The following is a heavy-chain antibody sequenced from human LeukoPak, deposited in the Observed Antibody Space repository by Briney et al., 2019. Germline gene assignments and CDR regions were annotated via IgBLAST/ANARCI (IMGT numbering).Heavy chain of an antibody. Sequence: GGSLRLSCAASGFTFSSFWMSWARQAPGKGPEWVANIKQDGSEKYYIESVKGRFTISRDNAKTSLFLQMKSLRVEDTAVYYCAKGFRGWPGPDVWGQGTTVTVSS. V-gene: IGHV3-7*01. CDR3: AKGFRGWPGPDV. D-gene: IGHD6-19*01. CDR1: GFTFSSFW. CDR2: IKQDGSEK. J-gene: IGHJ6*02.